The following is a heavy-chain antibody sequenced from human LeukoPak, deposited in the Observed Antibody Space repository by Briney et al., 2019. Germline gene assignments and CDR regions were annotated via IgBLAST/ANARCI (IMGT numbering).Heavy chain of an antibody. J-gene: IGHJ3*02. D-gene: IGHD3-22*01. V-gene: IGHV1-24*01. CDR3: ATTPDYYYDSSGYYEKGLFGAFDI. Sequence: ASVKVSCKVSGYTLTELSMHWVRQAPGKGLEWMGGFDPEDGETIYAQKFQGRVTMTEDTSTDTAYMELSSLRSEDTAVYYCATTPDYYYDSSGYYEKGLFGAFDIWGQGTMVTVSS. CDR2: FDPEDGET. CDR1: GYTLTELS.